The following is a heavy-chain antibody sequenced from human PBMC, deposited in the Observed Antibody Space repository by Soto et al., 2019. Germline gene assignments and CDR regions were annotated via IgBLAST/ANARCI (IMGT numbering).Heavy chain of an antibody. J-gene: IGHJ6*03. D-gene: IGHD2-2*01. CDR2: INHSGST. V-gene: IGHV4-34*01. Sequence: PSETLSLTCAVYGGSFSGYYWSWIRQPPGKGLEWIGEINHSGSTNYNPSLKSRVTISVDTSKNQFSLKLSSVTAADTTVYYCARGGPRVVVPAATVRYYYMDVWGKGTTVTVS. CDR1: GGSFSGYY. CDR3: ARGGPRVVVPAATVRYYYMDV.